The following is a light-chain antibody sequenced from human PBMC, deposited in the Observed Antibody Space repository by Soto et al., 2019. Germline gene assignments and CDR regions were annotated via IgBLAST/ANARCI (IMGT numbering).Light chain of an antibody. V-gene: IGLV9-49*01. CDR2: VGTGGIVG. CDR1: SGYSNYK. CDR3: GADHGSGSTWV. J-gene: IGLJ2*01. Sequence: QSALTQPPSASASLGASVTLTCTLSSGYSNYKVDWYQQRPGKGPRFVMRVGTGGIVGSKGDGIPDRFSVLGSGLNRYLTIRNIQEEDESDYHCGADHGSGSTWVFGGGTKVTVL.